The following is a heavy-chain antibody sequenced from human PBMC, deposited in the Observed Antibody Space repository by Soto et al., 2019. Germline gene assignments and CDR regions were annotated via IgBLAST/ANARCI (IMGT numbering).Heavy chain of an antibody. D-gene: IGHD1-26*01. Sequence: GGSLRLSCAASGFTFSSYSMNWVRQAPGKGLEWVSSISSSSSYIYYADSVKGRFTISRDNAKNSLYLQMNSLRAEDTAVYYCASFRATDAFDIWGQGTMVTVSS. CDR2: ISSSSSYI. CDR3: ASFRATDAFDI. V-gene: IGHV3-21*01. J-gene: IGHJ3*02. CDR1: GFTFSSYS.